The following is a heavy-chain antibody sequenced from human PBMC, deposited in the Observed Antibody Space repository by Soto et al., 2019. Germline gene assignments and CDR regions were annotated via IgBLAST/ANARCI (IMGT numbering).Heavy chain of an antibody. J-gene: IGHJ4*02. Sequence: ISCKASVSRFTNYWIHWVRQKPGKGLEWMGRIEHRDSSTNYSPSFQGRFTISRDNSKNTLYLQVNSLRPEDTAVYYCTNWNYPQSDWGQGTRVTVSS. V-gene: IGHV5-10-1*01. CDR1: VSRFTNYW. CDR2: IEHRDSST. CDR3: TNWNYPQSD. D-gene: IGHD1-7*01.